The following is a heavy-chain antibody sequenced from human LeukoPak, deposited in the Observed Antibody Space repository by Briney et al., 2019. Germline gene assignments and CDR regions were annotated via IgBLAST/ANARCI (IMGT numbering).Heavy chain of an antibody. D-gene: IGHD2/OR15-2a*01. CDR2: IKEDGTET. V-gene: IGHV3-7*01. CDR3: AREGPRGNSQFDY. CDR1: GFMFSSNW. J-gene: IGHJ4*02. Sequence: GGSLRLSCAASGFMFSSNWMSWVRLAPGKGLEWVANIKEDGTETYYVDSVKGRLTISRDNSKDTLFLQMNSLRVEDTAVYYCAREGPRGNSQFDYWGQGTLVTVSP.